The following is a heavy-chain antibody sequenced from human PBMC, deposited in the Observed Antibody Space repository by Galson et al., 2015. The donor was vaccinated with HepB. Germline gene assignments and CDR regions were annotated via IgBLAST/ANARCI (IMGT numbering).Heavy chain of an antibody. CDR1: GGTFSAFG. Sequence: PVKVSCKVSGGTFSAFGFNWVRQAPGQGLEWMGGIIPMFGSPNYAPKFQGRVTITADKNSKTAYMELSTLKSDDTAFYYCTRRTDFGMDVWGQGTTVTVSS. V-gene: IGHV1-69*06. J-gene: IGHJ6*02. CDR2: IIPMFGSP. CDR3: TRRTDFGMDV.